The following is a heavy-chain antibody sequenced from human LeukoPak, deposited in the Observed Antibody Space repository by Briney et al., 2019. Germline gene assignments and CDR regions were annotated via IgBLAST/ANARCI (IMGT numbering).Heavy chain of an antibody. D-gene: IGHD2-15*01. CDR2: IYYSGNT. Sequence: SETLSLTCIVSGGSISSYYWSWIRQPPGQGLEWIGYIYYSGNTNYNPSLKSRVTISVDTSKNQFSLKLSSVTAADTAVYYCARVVADYYYYMDVWGKGTTVTVSS. J-gene: IGHJ6*03. V-gene: IGHV4-59*01. CDR3: ARVVADYYYYMDV. CDR1: GGSISSYY.